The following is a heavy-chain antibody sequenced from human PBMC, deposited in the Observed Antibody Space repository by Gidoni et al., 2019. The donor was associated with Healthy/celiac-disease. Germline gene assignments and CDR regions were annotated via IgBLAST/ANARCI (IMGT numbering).Heavy chain of an antibody. D-gene: IGHD3-9*01. CDR3: ARGTYYDILTGYSVWYYFDY. CDR1: GGTFSSYT. Sequence: QVQLVQSGAEVTKPGSSVKVSCKASGGTFSSYTICWVRQAPGQGLEWMGRIIPILGIANYAQKFQGRVTITADKSTSTAYMELSSLRSEDTAVYYCARGTYYDILTGYSVWYYFDYWGQGTLVTVSS. CDR2: IIPILGIA. V-gene: IGHV1-69*02. J-gene: IGHJ4*02.